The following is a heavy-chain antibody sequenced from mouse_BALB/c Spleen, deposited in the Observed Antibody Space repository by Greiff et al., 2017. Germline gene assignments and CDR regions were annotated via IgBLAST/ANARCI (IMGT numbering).Heavy chain of an antibody. CDR1: GYTFTNYW. J-gene: IGHJ4*01. Sequence: VKLVESGAELVRPGTSVKISCKASGYTFTNYWLGWVKQRPGHGLEWIGDIYPGGGYTNYNEKFKGKATLTADTSSSTAYMQLSSLTSEDSAVYFCARWDYAYYYAMDYWGQGTSVTVSS. CDR2: IYPGGGYT. D-gene: IGHD2-4*01. CDR3: ARWDYAYYYAMDY. V-gene: IGHV1-63*02.